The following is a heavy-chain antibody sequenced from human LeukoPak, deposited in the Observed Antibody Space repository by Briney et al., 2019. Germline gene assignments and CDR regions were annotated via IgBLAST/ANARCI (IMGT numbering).Heavy chain of an antibody. J-gene: IGHJ4*02. CDR1: GFTFSSYA. D-gene: IGHD6-13*01. CDR2: ISGSGGST. V-gene: IGHV3-23*01. Sequence: GGSLRLSCAASGFTFSSYAMSWVRQAPGKGLEWVSAISGSGGSTYYADSVKGRFTISRDNSKNTLYLQMNSLRAEDTAVYYCTTSRSGSTWYGAFGYWGQGTLVTVSS. CDR3: TTSRSGSTWYGAFGY.